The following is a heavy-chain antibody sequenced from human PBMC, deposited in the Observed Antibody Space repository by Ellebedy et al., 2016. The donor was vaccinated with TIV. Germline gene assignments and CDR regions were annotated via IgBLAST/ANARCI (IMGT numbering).Heavy chain of an antibody. CDR3: AGDPPTRVIVPGGEFDY. D-gene: IGHD2-21*01. CDR1: GYTFISYG. V-gene: IGHV1-18*04. J-gene: IGHJ4*02. Sequence: ASVKVSCKVSGYTFISYGISWVRQAPGQGLEWMGWISAYNGNTNYAQKLQGRVTMTTDTSTSTAYMELRSLRSDDTAVYYCAGDPPTRVIVPGGEFDYWGQGTLVTVSS. CDR2: ISAYNGNT.